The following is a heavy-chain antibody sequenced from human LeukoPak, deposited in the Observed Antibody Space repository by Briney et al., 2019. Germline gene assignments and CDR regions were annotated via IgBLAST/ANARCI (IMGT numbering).Heavy chain of an antibody. CDR3: ARVVFRMTTDAFDI. CDR2: INHSGST. V-gene: IGHV4-34*01. D-gene: IGHD1-14*01. Sequence: SETLSLTCAVYGGSFSGYYWSWIRQPPGKGLEWIGEINHSGSTNYNPSLKSRVTISVDTSKNQFSLKLSSVTAADTAVYYCARVVFRMTTDAFDIWGQGTMVTVSS. J-gene: IGHJ3*02. CDR1: GGSFSGYY.